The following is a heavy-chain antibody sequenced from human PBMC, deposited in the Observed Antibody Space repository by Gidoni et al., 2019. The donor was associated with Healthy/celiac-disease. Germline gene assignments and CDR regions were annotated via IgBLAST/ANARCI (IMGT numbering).Heavy chain of an antibody. Sequence: EVQLLESGGGLVQPGGSLRLSCAAAGFTFSSYAMSWVRQAPGKGLEWVSAITGSGGSTYYADSVKGRFTISRDNSKNTLYLQMNSLRAEDTAVYYCAELVFKIAVVMDHDYWGQGTLVTVSS. D-gene: IGHD3-22*01. V-gene: IGHV3-23*01. J-gene: IGHJ4*02. CDR1: GFTFSSYA. CDR2: ITGSGGST. CDR3: AELVFKIAVVMDHDY.